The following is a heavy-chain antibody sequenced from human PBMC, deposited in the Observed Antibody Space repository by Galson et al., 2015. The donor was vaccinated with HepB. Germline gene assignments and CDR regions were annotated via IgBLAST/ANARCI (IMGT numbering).Heavy chain of an antibody. D-gene: IGHD3-22*01. J-gene: IGHJ4*02. Sequence: SLRLSCAASGFTFSSYWMHWVRQAPGKGLVWVSRINSDGSSTSYADSVKGRFTISRDNAKNTLYLQMNSLRAEDTAVYYCARGGHGWLDALGLQGADYWGQGTLVTVSS. CDR2: INSDGSST. CDR1: GFTFSSYW. CDR3: ARGGHGWLDALGLQGADY. V-gene: IGHV3-74*01.